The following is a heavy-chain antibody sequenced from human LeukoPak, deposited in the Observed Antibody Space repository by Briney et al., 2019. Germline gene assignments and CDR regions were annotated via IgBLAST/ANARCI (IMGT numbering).Heavy chain of an antibody. D-gene: IGHD6-19*01. Sequence: GGSLRLSCAASGFTFSSYWMSWVRQAPGKGLEWVANIKQDGSEKNYVDSVKGRFTISRDIAKNSLYLQMNSLRAEDTAVYYCANQQWLVQTGGFDNWGQGTLVTVSS. CDR2: IKQDGSEK. CDR1: GFTFSSYW. J-gene: IGHJ4*02. V-gene: IGHV3-7*03. CDR3: ANQQWLVQTGGFDN.